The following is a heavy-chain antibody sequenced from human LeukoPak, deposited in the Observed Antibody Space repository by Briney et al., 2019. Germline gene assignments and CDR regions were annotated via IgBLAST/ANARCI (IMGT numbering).Heavy chain of an antibody. CDR1: GYTFTSYG. D-gene: IGHD2-2*01. Sequence: GASVKVSCKASGYTFTSYGISWVRQAPGQGLEWMGWISAYNGNTNYVQKLQGRVTMTTDTSTSTAYMELRSLRSDDTAVYYCARSSGYCSSTSCYGDNWFDPWGQGTLVTVSS. J-gene: IGHJ5*02. CDR3: ARSSGYCSSTSCYGDNWFDP. CDR2: ISAYNGNT. V-gene: IGHV1-18*01.